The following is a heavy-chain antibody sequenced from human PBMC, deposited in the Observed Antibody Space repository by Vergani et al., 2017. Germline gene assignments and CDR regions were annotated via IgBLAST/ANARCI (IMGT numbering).Heavy chain of an antibody. D-gene: IGHD2-2*01. Sequence: EVQLVESGGGLVKPGGSLRLSCAASGFTFSSYSMNWVRQAPGKGLEWVSSISSSSSYIYYADSVKGRFTISRDNAKNSLYLQMNSLRAEDTAVYYWARDLWETDCSSTSCYYYYGMDVWGQGTTVTVSS. V-gene: IGHV3-21*01. CDR2: ISSSSSYI. J-gene: IGHJ6*02. CDR3: ARDLWETDCSSTSCYYYYGMDV. CDR1: GFTFSSYS.